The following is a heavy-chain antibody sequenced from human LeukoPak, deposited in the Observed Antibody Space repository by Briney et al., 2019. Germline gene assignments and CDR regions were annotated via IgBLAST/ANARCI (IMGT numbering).Heavy chain of an antibody. Sequence: SETPSLTCSVSGGPISSSSYYWGWIRQPPGKGLEWIGNIYYSGSTYYNPSLKSRVTISVDASKNQFSLKLRSVTAADTAVYYCAREIWNGYDFWSGYTGLDPWGQGTLVTVSS. J-gene: IGHJ5*02. D-gene: IGHD3-3*01. CDR1: GGPISSSSYY. CDR2: IYYSGST. CDR3: AREIWNGYDFWSGYTGLDP. V-gene: IGHV4-39*07.